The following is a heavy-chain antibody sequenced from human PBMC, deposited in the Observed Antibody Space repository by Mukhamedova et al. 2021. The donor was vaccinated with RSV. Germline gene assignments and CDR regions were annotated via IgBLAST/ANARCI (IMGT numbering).Heavy chain of an antibody. CDR3: ATQKLRVGAKREGAFDI. D-gene: IGHD1-26*01. CDR2: IYYSGST. Sequence: DIYYSGSTNYNPSLKSRVTISVDTSKNQFSLKLSSVTAADTAVYYCATQKLRVGAKREGAFDIWGQGTMVTVSS. V-gene: IGHV4-59*08. J-gene: IGHJ3*02.